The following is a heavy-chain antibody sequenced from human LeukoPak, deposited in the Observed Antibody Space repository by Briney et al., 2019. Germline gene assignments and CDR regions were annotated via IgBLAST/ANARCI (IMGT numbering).Heavy chain of an antibody. J-gene: IGHJ5*02. CDR3: ARDRRWRPRDWFDP. Sequence: ASVKVSCKASGYTFTSYGISWVRQAPGQGLEWMGWISAYNGNTNYAQKFQGRVTITADKSTSTAYMELSSLRSEDTAVYYCARDRRWRPRDWFDPWGQGTLVTVSS. CDR2: ISAYNGNT. CDR1: GYTFTSYG. V-gene: IGHV1-18*01. D-gene: IGHD2-15*01.